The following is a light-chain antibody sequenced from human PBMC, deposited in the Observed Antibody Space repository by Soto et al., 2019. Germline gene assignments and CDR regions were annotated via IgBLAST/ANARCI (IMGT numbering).Light chain of an antibody. Sequence: DIQMTQSPSTLSASVGDRVTITCRASQSISSWLAWYQKKAGKAPKLLIYKASSLESGVPSRFSGSGSGTEFNLTISRLQTDDFATYYCQQYNSYPWPFGQGTKVDIK. CDR1: QSISSW. J-gene: IGKJ1*01. CDR2: KAS. CDR3: QQYNSYPWP. V-gene: IGKV1-5*03.